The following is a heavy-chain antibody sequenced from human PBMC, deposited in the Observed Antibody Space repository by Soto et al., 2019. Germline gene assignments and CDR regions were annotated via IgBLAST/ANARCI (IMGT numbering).Heavy chain of an antibody. CDR2: ISYDGSNT. J-gene: IGHJ4*02. V-gene: IGHV3-30*03. Sequence: PGGSLRLSCAASGFTFSSYGMHWVRQAPGKGLEWVAVISYDGSNTNYADSVKGRFTISRDNAKNTLYLQMNSLRAEDTAVYYCASFYIVNTAMVTDYWGQGTLVTVSS. CDR3: ASFYIVNTAMVTDY. CDR1: GFTFSSYG. D-gene: IGHD5-18*01.